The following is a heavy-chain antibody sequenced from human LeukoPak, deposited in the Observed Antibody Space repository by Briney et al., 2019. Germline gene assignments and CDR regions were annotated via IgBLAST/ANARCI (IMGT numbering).Heavy chain of an antibody. V-gene: IGHV4-30-4*01. J-gene: IGHJ4*02. D-gene: IGHD3-10*01. CDR3: ARENYYGSGSPDY. Sequence: SQALSLTCTVSGGSISSGDYYWSWIRQPPGKGLEWIGYIYYSGSTYYNPSLKSRVTISVGTSKNQFSLKLSSVTAADTAVYYCARENYYGSGSPDYWGQGTLVTVSS. CDR2: IYYSGST. CDR1: GGSISSGDYY.